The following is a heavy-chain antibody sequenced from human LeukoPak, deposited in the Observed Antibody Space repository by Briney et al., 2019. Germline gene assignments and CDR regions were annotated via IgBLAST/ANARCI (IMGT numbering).Heavy chain of an antibody. CDR2: IQQDGSEK. D-gene: IGHD3-10*01. CDR1: GFTFNYYW. CDR3: ARVRKLRTRGVMDPLDY. Sequence: GGSLRLSCAASGFTFNYYWLTWVRQAPGKGLEWVANIQQDGSEKYYVDSVKGRFIISRDNAKNSLNLQMNSLRAEDTAVYYCARVRKLRTRGVMDPLDYWGQGTLVTVSS. J-gene: IGHJ4*02. V-gene: IGHV3-7*01.